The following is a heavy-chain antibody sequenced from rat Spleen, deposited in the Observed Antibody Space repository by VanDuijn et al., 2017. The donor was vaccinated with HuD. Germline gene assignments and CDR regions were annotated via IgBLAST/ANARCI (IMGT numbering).Heavy chain of an antibody. CDR1: GFAFDDYG. D-gene: IGHD3-6*01. V-gene: IGHV5-36*01. J-gene: IGHJ2*01. CDR2: ISWGGTNT. CDR3: IKNLMDYFDY. Sequence: EVKLVESGGGLVQPGRSLKLSCAASGFAFDDYGMSWVRQAPKNGLEWVASISWGGTNTYYSDNVKGRFTISRDNAKNALYLQMNNLRSEDTAVYYCIKNLMDYFDYWGQGVMVTVSS.